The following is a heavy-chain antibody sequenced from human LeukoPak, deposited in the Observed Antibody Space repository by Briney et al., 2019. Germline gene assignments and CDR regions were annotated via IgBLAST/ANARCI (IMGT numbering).Heavy chain of an antibody. J-gene: IGHJ4*02. CDR1: GGSFSGYY. CDR3: ARVPRRSGWSIDY. D-gene: IGHD6-19*01. V-gene: IGHV4-34*01. CDR2: INHSGST. Sequence: PSETLSLTCAVYGGSFSGYYWSWIRQPPGKGLEWIGGINHSGSTNYNPSLKSRVTISVDTSKNQFSLKLSSVTAADTAVYYCARVPRRSGWSIDYWGQGTLVTVSS.